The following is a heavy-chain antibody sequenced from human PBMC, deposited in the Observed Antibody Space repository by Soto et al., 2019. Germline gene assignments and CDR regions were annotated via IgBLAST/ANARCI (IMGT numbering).Heavy chain of an antibody. CDR3: ARVVVVAAHEFDY. Sequence: SETLSLTCTVSGGSISSGGYYWSWIRQPPGKGLEWIGYIYYSGSTYYNPSLKSRVTISVDTSKNQFSLKLSSVTAADTAVYYCARVVVVAAHEFDYWGQGTLVTVSS. CDR1: GGSISSGGYY. D-gene: IGHD2-15*01. V-gene: IGHV4-30-4*01. J-gene: IGHJ4*02. CDR2: IYYSGST.